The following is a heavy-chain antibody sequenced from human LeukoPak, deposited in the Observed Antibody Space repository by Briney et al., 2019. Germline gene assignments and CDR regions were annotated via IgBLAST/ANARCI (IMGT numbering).Heavy chain of an antibody. CDR1: GYTFTGYY. Sequence: ASVKVSCKASGYTFTGYYMHWVRQAPGQGIEWMGWINPNSGGTNYAQKFQGRVTMTRDTSISTAYMELSRLRSDDTAVYYCARSAVGRYYDSSGYYPLFVYWDQGTLVTVSS. CDR3: ARSAVGRYYDSSGYYPLFVY. CDR2: INPNSGGT. D-gene: IGHD3-22*01. J-gene: IGHJ4*02. V-gene: IGHV1-2*02.